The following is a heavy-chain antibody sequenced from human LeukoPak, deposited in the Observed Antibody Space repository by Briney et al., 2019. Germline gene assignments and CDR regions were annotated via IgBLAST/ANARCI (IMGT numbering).Heavy chain of an antibody. D-gene: IGHD1-14*01. J-gene: IGHJ4*02. CDR3: TRDRSRAEDD. CDR2: INQGGSDK. V-gene: IGHV3-7*01. CDR1: GFTFSGHW. Sequence: PGGSLRLSCAASGFTFSGHWMSWVRQAPGKGLEWVANINQGGSDKYYVPSVKGRFTISRDNANTLLYLQMNSLRGEDTAVYYCTRDRSRAEDDWGQGTLVTVSS.